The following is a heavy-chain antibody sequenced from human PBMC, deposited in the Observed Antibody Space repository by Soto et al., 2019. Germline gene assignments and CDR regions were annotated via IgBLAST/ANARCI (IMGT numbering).Heavy chain of an antibody. D-gene: IGHD3-10*01. V-gene: IGHV1-18*01. CDR1: GYTFTSYG. CDR3: ARDRSTMVRGVPRGFDP. J-gene: IGHJ5*02. CDR2: ISAYNGNT. Sequence: XSVKVSFNASGYTFTSYGISLVRHSPGQGLEWMGWISAYNGNTNYAQKLQGRVTMTTDTSTSTAYMELRSLRSDETAVYYCARDRSTMVRGVPRGFDPWGQGTLVTVSS.